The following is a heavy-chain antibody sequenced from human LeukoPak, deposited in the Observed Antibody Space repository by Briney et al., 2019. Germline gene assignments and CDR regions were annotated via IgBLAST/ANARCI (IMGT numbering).Heavy chain of an antibody. Sequence: QTGGSLRLSCAASGFTFSSYAMSWVRQAPGKGLEWVSYISSSGSTIYYADSVKGRFTISRDNAKNSLYLQMNSLRAEDTAVYYCARVRTSYYDSSADAFDIWGQGTMVTVSS. CDR2: ISSSGSTI. V-gene: IGHV3-48*04. CDR3: ARVRTSYYDSSADAFDI. CDR1: GFTFSSYA. J-gene: IGHJ3*02. D-gene: IGHD3-22*01.